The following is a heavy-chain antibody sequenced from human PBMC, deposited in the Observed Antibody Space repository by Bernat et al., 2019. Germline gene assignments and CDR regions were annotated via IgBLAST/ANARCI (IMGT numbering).Heavy chain of an antibody. CDR1: GASISTTGYY. J-gene: IGHJ5*02. CDR2: IYYTGTT. Sequence: QLQLQESGPGLVKPSVTLSLICTVSGASISTTGYYWGWIRQPPGKGLEWIGSIYYTGTTYYNPSLMSRVTMSVDTSNNQFSLKLSSVTAADTAVYYCARRQGCSGSSCYSLWFDPWGQGTLVTVSS. D-gene: IGHD2-15*01. V-gene: IGHV4-39*01. CDR3: ARRQGCSGSSCYSLWFDP.